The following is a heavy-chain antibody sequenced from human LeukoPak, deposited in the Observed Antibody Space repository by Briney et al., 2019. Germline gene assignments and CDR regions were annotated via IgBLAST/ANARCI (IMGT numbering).Heavy chain of an antibody. CDR1: GFTFSSYG. Sequence: GGSLRLSCAASGFTFSSYGMHWVRQAPGKGLEWVAVISYDGSNKYYADSVKGRFTISRDNSKNTLYLQMSSLRAEDTAVYYCAKDEGMIVGSLDYWGQGTLVTVSS. V-gene: IGHV3-30*18. CDR3: AKDEGMIVGSLDY. CDR2: ISYDGSNK. J-gene: IGHJ4*02. D-gene: IGHD3-22*01.